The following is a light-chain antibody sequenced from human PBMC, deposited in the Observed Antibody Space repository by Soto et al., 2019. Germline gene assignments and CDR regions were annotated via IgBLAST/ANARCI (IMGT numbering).Light chain of an antibody. Sequence: QLVLTQPASVSGSPGQSITISCTGTSSDVGSYNLVSWYQQQPGKAPKLMIYEGSKRPSGVSNRFSGSKSGNTASLTISGLQAEDEADYYCCSYAGSSTDVVFGGGTKLTVL. CDR1: SSDVGSYNL. CDR2: EGS. J-gene: IGLJ2*01. CDR3: CSYAGSSTDVV. V-gene: IGLV2-23*01.